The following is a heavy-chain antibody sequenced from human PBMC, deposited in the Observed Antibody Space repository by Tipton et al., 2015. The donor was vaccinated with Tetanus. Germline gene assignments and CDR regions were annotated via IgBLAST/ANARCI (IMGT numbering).Heavy chain of an antibody. CDR1: RYKFINYD. J-gene: IGHJ4*02. CDR3: ARDQTKDGAFLFGF. V-gene: IGHV1-8*01. Sequence: QLVQSGAEQRKPGASVKVSCKASRYKFINYDIIWVRQVDGEGLEWMGWMNPSSGNTGFAQKFQGRVTMTSSSAITTAYMELSSLRSDDTAVYFCARDQTKDGAFLFGFWGQGSRLTVSS. D-gene: IGHD2/OR15-2a*01. CDR2: MNPSSGNT.